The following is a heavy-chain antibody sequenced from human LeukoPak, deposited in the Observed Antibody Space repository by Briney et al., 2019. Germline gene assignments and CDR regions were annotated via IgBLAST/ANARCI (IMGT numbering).Heavy chain of an antibody. V-gene: IGHV3-7*01. Sequence: PGGSLRLSCAASQFSISYDWMHWVRPAPGKGLEWVASIKEDGRDIHYLDSVKGRFSISRDNAKNSLYLEMNTLRAEDTAVYYCVRGSGWFFGLWGQGSLVTVSS. CDR2: IKEDGRDI. D-gene: IGHD6-19*01. CDR3: VRGSGWFFGL. J-gene: IGHJ4*02. CDR1: QFSISYDW.